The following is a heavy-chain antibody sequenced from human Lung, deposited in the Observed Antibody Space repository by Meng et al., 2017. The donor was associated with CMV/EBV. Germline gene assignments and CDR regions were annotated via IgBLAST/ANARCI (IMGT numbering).Heavy chain of an antibody. V-gene: IGHV1-2*02. CDR1: GYTFSGYY. CDR2: INPNSGDT. CDR3: ARSRVGGRGGVFDY. J-gene: IGHJ4*02. D-gene: IGHD1-26*01. Sequence: ASVXVSCKALGYTFSGYYIHWVRQAPGQGLEWMGWINPNSGDTYFTQKFQDSVTVTRDTSISTVYMELRRLRSDDTAMYYCARSRVGGRGGVFDYWGQGNMVHVSS.